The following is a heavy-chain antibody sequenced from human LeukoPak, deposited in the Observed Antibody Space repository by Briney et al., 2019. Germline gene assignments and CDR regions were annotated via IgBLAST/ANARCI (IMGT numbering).Heavy chain of an antibody. CDR2: ISGSGGST. Sequence: GGSLRLSCAASGFTFSSYAMSWVRQAPGKGLEWDSAISGSGGSTYYADSVKGRFTISRDNSKNTLYLQMNSLRAEDTAVYYCAKGIRRGTGFDYWGQGTLVTVSS. J-gene: IGHJ4*02. CDR1: GFTFSSYA. CDR3: AKGIRRGTGFDY. D-gene: IGHD1-14*01. V-gene: IGHV3-23*01.